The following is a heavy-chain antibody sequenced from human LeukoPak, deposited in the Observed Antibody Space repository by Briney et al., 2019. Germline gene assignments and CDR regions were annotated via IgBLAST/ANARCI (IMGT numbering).Heavy chain of an antibody. CDR3: ARDYYDSSGSDAFDI. CDR1: GYSFTNYW. V-gene: IGHV5-10-1*01. CDR2: IDPSDSYA. D-gene: IGHD3-22*01. J-gene: IGHJ3*02. Sequence: GESLEISCKGSGYSFTNYWISWVRQMPGKGVEWMGKIDPSDSYANYRPSLQGHVTISADKSITTAYLQWGSLKASDTAMYYCARDYYDSSGSDAFDIWGQGTMVTVYS.